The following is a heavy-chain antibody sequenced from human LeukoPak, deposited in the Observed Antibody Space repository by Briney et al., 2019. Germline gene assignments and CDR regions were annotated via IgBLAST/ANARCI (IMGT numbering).Heavy chain of an antibody. D-gene: IGHD3-10*01. CDR2: ITSSGRTP. CDR3: AKDRPNFYETSGSYYKIKGDF. V-gene: IGHV3-23*01. J-gene: IGHJ1*01. Sequence: PGGSLRLSCEASGFTFNTHAMSWVRQAPGKGLEWVASITSSGRTPYYADSAKGRFTISRDNSENTLYLQMNSLRGEDTALYYCAKDRPNFYETSGSYYKIKGDFWGQGSLVTVSS. CDR1: GFTFNTHA.